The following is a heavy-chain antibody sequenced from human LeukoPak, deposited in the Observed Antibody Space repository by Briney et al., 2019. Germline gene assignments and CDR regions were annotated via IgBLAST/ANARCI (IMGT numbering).Heavy chain of an antibody. D-gene: IGHD3-10*02. CDR1: GFTFSSYG. CDR2: ISGSGGST. Sequence: GGSLRLSCAASGFTFSSYGMSWVRQAPGKGLEWVSAISGSGGSTYYADSVKGRFTISRDNAKNLLYLQMNSLRAEDTAVYYCSELGITMIGGVWGKGTTVTISS. CDR3: SELGITMIGGV. J-gene: IGHJ6*04. V-gene: IGHV3-23*01.